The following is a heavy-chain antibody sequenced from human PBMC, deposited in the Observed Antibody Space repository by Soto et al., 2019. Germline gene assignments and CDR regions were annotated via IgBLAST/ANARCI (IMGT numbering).Heavy chain of an antibody. J-gene: IGHJ4*02. Sequence: EVQLVQSGAEVKKPGESLKISCKGSGYSFTSYWIGWVRQMPGKGPEWMGIVYPGDSEARHSPSFQGQVTLSADKSISTAYLQWSSLKASDTAMYYCARLNYYDSSGYNDYWGQGTLVTVSS. D-gene: IGHD3-22*01. CDR3: ARLNYYDSSGYNDY. V-gene: IGHV5-51*01. CDR2: VYPGDSEA. CDR1: GYSFTSYW.